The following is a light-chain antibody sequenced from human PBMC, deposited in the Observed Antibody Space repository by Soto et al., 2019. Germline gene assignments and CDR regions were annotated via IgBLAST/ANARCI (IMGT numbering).Light chain of an antibody. CDR1: QTISSG. V-gene: IGKV1-5*03. Sequence: IQMTQSPSTLSGSVVYRFTTSCRSSQTISSGLAWYQQKPGKAPKLLIYKASTLKSGVPSRFSGSGSGTEFTLTISSLQPDDFATYYCQHYNSYSEAFGQGTKVDI. J-gene: IGKJ1*01. CDR2: KAS. CDR3: QHYNSYSEA.